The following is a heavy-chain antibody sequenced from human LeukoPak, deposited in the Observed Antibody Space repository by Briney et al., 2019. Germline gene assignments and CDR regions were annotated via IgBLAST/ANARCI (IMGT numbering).Heavy chain of an antibody. D-gene: IGHD3-10*01. CDR2: LFTGGGRT. Sequence: HGGSLRLSCAASGFTFNNYLMSWVRQAPGKGLEWVSVLFTGGGRTLYADSVKGRLTISGDTSRTTLYLQMNGLRAEDTAVYYCAKECDYSPGHKFDLWGQGTLVTVSS. CDR1: GFTFNNYL. J-gene: IGHJ4*02. CDR3: AKECDYSPGHKFDL. V-gene: IGHV3-23*01.